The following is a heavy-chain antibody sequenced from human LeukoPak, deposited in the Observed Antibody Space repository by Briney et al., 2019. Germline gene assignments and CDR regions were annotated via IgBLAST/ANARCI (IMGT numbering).Heavy chain of an antibody. CDR2: ISSSDSGDSTI. Sequence: GGSLRLSCVASGFTFSSYEMNWVRQAPGEGLEWVSYISSSDSGDSTIYYADSVKGRFTISRDDAKKSLYLQMNSLRAEDTAVYYCARDSGGSYYYWGQGTLVTVSS. V-gene: IGHV3-48*03. CDR1: GFTFSSYE. D-gene: IGHD1-26*01. J-gene: IGHJ4*02. CDR3: ARDSGGSYYY.